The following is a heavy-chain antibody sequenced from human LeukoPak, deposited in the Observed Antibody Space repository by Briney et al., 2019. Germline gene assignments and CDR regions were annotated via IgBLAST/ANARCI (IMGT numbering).Heavy chain of an antibody. J-gene: IGHJ4*02. D-gene: IGHD3-10*01. CDR2: IWYDGSNK. CDR3: CRTNGSGSYWFVDY. V-gene: IGHV3-33*01. Sequence: XGAVIWYDGSNKYYADSVKGRFTISRDNSKNTLYLQMNSLRAEDTAVYYCCRTNGSGSYWFVDYWGQGTLVTVSS.